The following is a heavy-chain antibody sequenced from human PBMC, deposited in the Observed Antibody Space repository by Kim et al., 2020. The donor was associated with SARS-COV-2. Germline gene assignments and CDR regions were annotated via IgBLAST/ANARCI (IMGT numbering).Heavy chain of an antibody. V-gene: IGHV4-39*01. Sequence: SETLSLTCSVSGGSISRDSYYWGWIRQPPRKGLEWIGSIYYSGSTFYTPSLRSRVTLSVDTSENQLSLKLGSATAADTAGYYCVRVAGGKSVNWYFDFWG. CDR3: VRVAGGKSVNWYFDF. CDR1: GGSISRDSYY. J-gene: IGHJ2*01. CDR2: IYYSGST. D-gene: IGHD2-15*01.